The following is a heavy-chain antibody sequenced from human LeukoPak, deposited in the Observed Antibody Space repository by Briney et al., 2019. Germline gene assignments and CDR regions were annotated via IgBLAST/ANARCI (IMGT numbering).Heavy chain of an antibody. CDR2: INPNSGGT. D-gene: IGHD1-26*01. V-gene: IGHV1-2*02. CDR3: AREKIVGAANDAFDI. Sequence: ASVKVSCKASGYTFTGYYMHWVRQAPGQGLEWMGWINPNSGGTNYAQKFQGRVTMTRDTSISTAYMELSRLRSDDTAVYYCAREKIVGAANDAFDIWGQGTMVTVSS. CDR1: GYTFTGYY. J-gene: IGHJ3*02.